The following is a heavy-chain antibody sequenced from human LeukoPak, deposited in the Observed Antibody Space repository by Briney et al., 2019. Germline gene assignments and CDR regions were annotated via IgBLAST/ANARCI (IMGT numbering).Heavy chain of an antibody. CDR1: GYTFTSYD. CDR3: ARGAYCSSTSCGYYYYYYGMDV. J-gene: IGHJ6*02. CDR2: MNPNRGNT. D-gene: IGHD2-2*01. Sequence: ASVKVSCKASGYTFTSYDINWVRQATGQGLEWMGWMNPNRGNTGYAQKFQGRGTMTRNTSISTAYMELSSLRSEDTAVYYCARGAYCSSTSCGYYYYYYGMDVWGQGTTVTVSS. V-gene: IGHV1-8*01.